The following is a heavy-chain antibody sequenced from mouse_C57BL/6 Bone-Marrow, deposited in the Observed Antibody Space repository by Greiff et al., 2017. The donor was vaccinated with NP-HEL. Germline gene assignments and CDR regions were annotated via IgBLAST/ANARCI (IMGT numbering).Heavy chain of an antibody. D-gene: IGHD2-12*01. Sequence: QVQLQQSGAELVKPGASVKLSCKASGYTFTSYWMHWVKQRPGQGLEWIGMIHPNSGSTNYNEKFKSKATLTVDKSSSTAYMQLSSLTSEDSAVYYCARGGAYVGFAYWGQGTLVTVSA. J-gene: IGHJ3*01. CDR2: IHPNSGST. V-gene: IGHV1-64*01. CDR3: ARGGAYVGFAY. CDR1: GYTFTSYW.